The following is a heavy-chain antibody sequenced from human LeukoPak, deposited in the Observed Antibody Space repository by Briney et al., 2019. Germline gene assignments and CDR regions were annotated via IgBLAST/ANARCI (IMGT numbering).Heavy chain of an antibody. CDR1: GYTFTSYD. CDR3: TRGGSSGPEGWFDP. V-gene: IGHV1-8*01. D-gene: IGHD6-19*01. Sequence: ASVKVSCKASGYTFTSYDINWVRQATGQGLEWMGWMNPNSGNTGYAQKFQGRVTMTRNTSISTAYMELSSLRSDDTAVYYCTRGGSSGPEGWFDPWAQGTLVTVSS. CDR2: MNPNSGNT. J-gene: IGHJ5*02.